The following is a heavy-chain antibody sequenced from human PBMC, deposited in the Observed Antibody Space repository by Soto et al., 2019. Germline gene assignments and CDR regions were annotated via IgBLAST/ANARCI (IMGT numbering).Heavy chain of an antibody. CDR1: GFTFSSYA. Sequence: EVQLLESVGGLVQPGESLRLSCAASGFTFSSYAMSWVRQAPGKGLDWVSVISDTGGSTYYADSVKGRFTISRDNSKKTRYLKMNSLRAEDTAVYYCAKDRGWSYNWFDPWGQGTLVTVSS. CDR3: AKDRGWSYNWFDP. V-gene: IGHV3-23*01. J-gene: IGHJ5*02. D-gene: IGHD6-19*01. CDR2: ISDTGGST.